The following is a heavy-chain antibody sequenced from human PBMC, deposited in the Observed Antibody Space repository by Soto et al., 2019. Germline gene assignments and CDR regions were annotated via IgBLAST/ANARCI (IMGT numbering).Heavy chain of an antibody. CDR3: GRMYNWKYGPLYYYYYYMDV. V-gene: IGHV1-8*01. CDR2: MNPNSGNT. CDR1: GYTFTSYD. J-gene: IGHJ6*03. D-gene: IGHD1-7*01. Sequence: QVQLVQSGAEVKKPGASVKVSCKASGYTFTSYDINWVRQATGQGLEWMGWMNPNSGNTGYAQKFQGRVTLTRITFTITAYMELSSLRSEDTAVYYCGRMYNWKYGPLYYYYYYMDVWGKGTTVTVSS.